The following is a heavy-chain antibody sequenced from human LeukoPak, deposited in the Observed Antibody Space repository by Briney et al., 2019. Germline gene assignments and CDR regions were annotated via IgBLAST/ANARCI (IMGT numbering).Heavy chain of an antibody. V-gene: IGHV1-18*04. Sequence: ASVKVSCKASGYTFTDYYMHWVRQAPGQGLEWMGWINPNSGNTNYAQKLQGRVTMTTDTSPSTAYMELRSLRSDDTAVYYCARDGDGDYDSSGYQIYWGQGTLVTVSS. J-gene: IGHJ4*02. CDR1: GYTFTDYY. D-gene: IGHD3-22*01. CDR2: INPNSGNT. CDR3: ARDGDGDYDSSGYQIY.